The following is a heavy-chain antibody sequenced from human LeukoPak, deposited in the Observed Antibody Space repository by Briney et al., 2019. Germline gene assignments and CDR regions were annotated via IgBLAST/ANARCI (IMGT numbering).Heavy chain of an antibody. CDR1: GFTFSSYG. Sequence: GRSLRLSCAASGFTFSSYGMHWVRQAPGKGLEWVAAIWYDGSNKYYADSMKGRFTISRDNSKNTLYLQMNSLRAEDTAVYYCARGPSYVDAFDIWGQGTMVTVSS. D-gene: IGHD5-18*01. CDR2: IWYDGSNK. V-gene: IGHV3-33*01. J-gene: IGHJ3*02. CDR3: ARGPSYVDAFDI.